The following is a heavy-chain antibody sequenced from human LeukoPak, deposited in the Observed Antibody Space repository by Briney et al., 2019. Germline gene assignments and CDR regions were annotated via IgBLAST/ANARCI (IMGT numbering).Heavy chain of an antibody. CDR2: INHSGST. V-gene: IGHV4-34*01. CDR3: ARGYDILTGPLKAGTDAFDI. J-gene: IGHJ3*02. D-gene: IGHD3-9*01. Sequence: SSETLSLTCAVYGGSFSGYYWSWIRQPPGKGLEWIGEINHSGSTNYNPSLKSRVTISVDTSKNQFSLKLSSVTAADTAVYYCARGYDILTGPLKAGTDAFDIWGQGTMVTVSS. CDR1: GGSFSGYY.